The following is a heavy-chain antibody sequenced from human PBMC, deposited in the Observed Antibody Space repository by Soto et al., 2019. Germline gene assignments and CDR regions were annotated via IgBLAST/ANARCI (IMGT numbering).Heavy chain of an antibody. CDR3: ANDWGGEGREYFYGVDV. Sequence: LRLSCAASGLTFDEHAMHWVRQAPGKGLEWVSGISWNGGSTAYAVSVKGRFTISRDNAKNSLYLQMNSLRVEDTALYYCANDWGGEGREYFYGVDVWGHGTTVTVSS. J-gene: IGHJ6*02. V-gene: IGHV3-9*01. CDR2: ISWNGGST. D-gene: IGHD4-17*01. CDR1: GLTFDEHA.